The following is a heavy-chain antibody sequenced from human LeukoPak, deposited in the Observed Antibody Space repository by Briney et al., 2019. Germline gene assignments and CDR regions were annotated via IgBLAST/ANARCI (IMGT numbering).Heavy chain of an antibody. CDR2: ISTSGST. CDR1: GDSMGNDY. CDR3: ARNEFRSYGLVHY. Sequence: SETLSLTCTVSGDSMGNDYRSWIRQSAGKGLEWIGRISTSGSTDYNPSLRSRVTMSVDTSRNQFSLTLTSMTAADTAVYYCARNEFRSYGLVHYWGQGTLVTVSS. J-gene: IGHJ4*02. D-gene: IGHD6-6*01. V-gene: IGHV4-4*07.